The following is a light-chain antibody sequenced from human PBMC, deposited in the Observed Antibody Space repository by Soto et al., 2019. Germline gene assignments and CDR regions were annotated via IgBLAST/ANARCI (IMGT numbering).Light chain of an antibody. CDR3: SSYSISTAYL. J-gene: IGLJ1*01. Sequence: QSVLTQPPSASGSPGQSVAISCTGTSGDVGAYDYVCWYQQHPGKAPKLILYEVNKRPSGVPDRFSGSKSGNTASLTVSGLQAEDEADYYCSSYSISTAYLFGTGTKVTVL. V-gene: IGLV2-8*01. CDR1: SGDVGAYDY. CDR2: EVN.